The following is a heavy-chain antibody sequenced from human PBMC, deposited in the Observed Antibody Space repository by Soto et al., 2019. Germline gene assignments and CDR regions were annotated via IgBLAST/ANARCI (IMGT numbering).Heavy chain of an antibody. Sequence: GGSLRLSWAASGFTFSSYGMHWVRQAPGKGLEWVAVIWYDGSNKYYADSVKGRFTISRDNSKNTLYLQMNSLRAEDTAVYYCARGPVEMATTGGPFDYWGQGTLVTVSS. V-gene: IGHV3-33*01. CDR3: ARGPVEMATTGGPFDY. D-gene: IGHD5-12*01. J-gene: IGHJ4*02. CDR1: GFTFSSYG. CDR2: IWYDGSNK.